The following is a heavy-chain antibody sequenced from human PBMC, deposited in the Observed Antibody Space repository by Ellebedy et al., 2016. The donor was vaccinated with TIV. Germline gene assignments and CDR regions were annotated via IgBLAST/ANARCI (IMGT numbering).Heavy chain of an antibody. V-gene: IGHV1-24*01. CDR1: GYTLTELS. D-gene: IGHD6-19*01. J-gene: IGHJ4*02. CDR2: FDPEDGET. Sequence: ASVKVSXXVSGYTLTELSMHWVRQAPGKGLEWMGGFDPEDGETIYAQKFQGRVTMTEDTSTDTAYMELSSLRSEDTAVYYCARYSSGWGAIDYWGQGTLVTVSS. CDR3: ARYSSGWGAIDY.